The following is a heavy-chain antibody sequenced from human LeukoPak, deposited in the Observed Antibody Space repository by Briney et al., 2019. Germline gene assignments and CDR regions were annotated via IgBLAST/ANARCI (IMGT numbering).Heavy chain of an antibody. J-gene: IGHJ4*02. CDR2: IYTSGST. Sequence: PSETLSLTCTVSGGSISSGSYYWSWIRQPAGKGLEWIGRIYTSGSTNYNPSLKSRVTISVDTSKNQFSLKLSSVTAADTAVYYCAREGSSSWLYFDYWGQGTLVTVSP. D-gene: IGHD6-13*01. CDR3: AREGSSSWLYFDY. V-gene: IGHV4-61*02. CDR1: GGSISSGSYY.